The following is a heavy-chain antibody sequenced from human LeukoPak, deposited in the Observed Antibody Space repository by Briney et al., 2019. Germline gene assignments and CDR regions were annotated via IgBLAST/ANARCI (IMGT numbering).Heavy chain of an antibody. CDR3: ARVDCSGKTRCFYGMDV. CDR1: GGSISSGNYY. Sequence: PSETLSLTCTVSGGSISSGNYYWTWIRQHPGKGLEWIGYIYYSGSTYYNPSLKSRVIISIDTSKNQFSLKLSSVTAADTAVYYCARVDCSGKTRCFYGMDVWGQGTTVTVSS. J-gene: IGHJ6*02. D-gene: IGHD2-15*01. V-gene: IGHV4-31*03. CDR2: IYYSGST.